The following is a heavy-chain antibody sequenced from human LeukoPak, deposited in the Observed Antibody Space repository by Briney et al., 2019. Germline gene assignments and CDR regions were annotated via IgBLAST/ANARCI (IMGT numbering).Heavy chain of an antibody. D-gene: IGHD3-22*01. CDR1: GFTFNSYG. CDR3: AKMMNYYDSSGYYYVGFPYYYYMDV. CDR2: ISGSGGST. V-gene: IGHV3-23*01. Sequence: GGSLRRSCAASGFTFNSYGSSWVRQAPGKGLEWLSAISGSGGSTYYADSVKGRFTISRDNSKNTLYLQMNSLRAEDTAVYYCAKMMNYYDSSGYYYVGFPYYYYMDVWGKGTTVTVSS. J-gene: IGHJ6*03.